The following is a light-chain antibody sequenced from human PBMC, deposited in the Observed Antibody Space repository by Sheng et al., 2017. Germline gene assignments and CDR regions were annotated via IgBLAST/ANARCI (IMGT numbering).Light chain of an antibody. CDR2: GAS. CDR1: RSLSVNY. J-gene: IGKJ1*01. V-gene: IGKV3-20*01. Sequence: EAVLTQSPGTLSLSPGERATLSCRTSRSLSVNYLAWYQQKPGQAPRLLFYGASTGASDIPARFSGSGSGTDFTLTISRLDPEDFAVYFCHQYNIWPPWTFGPGTKV. CDR3: HQYNIWPPWT.